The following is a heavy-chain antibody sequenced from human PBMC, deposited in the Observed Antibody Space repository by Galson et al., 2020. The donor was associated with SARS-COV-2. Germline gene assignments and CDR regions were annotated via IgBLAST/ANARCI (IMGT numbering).Heavy chain of an antibody. V-gene: IGHV3-23*01. CDR2: IGPGGGTT. CDR3: AKDRGYHSGIEAFDI. Sequence: GRSLRLSCAASDFTFATYAMTWVRQAPGKGLEWVSTIGPGGGTTHYADSVKGRFTISRDNSKNTLYLQMNSLRAEDTALYYCAKDRGYHSGIEAFDIWGQGTMVTVSS. D-gene: IGHD3-22*01. J-gene: IGHJ3*02. CDR1: DFTFATYA.